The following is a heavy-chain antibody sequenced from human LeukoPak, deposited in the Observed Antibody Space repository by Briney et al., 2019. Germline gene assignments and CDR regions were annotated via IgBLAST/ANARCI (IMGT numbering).Heavy chain of an antibody. D-gene: IGHD2-15*01. V-gene: IGHV4-34*01. CDR2: INHSGST. Sequence: PSETLSLTCAVYGGSFSRYYWGWIRQPPGKGLEWIGEINHSGSTNYNPSLRSRVTISVDTSRNQFSLKLTSVTAADTAVYYCARYDRGSGVIDYWGQGTLVTVSS. CDR3: ARYDRGSGVIDY. CDR1: GGSFSRYY. J-gene: IGHJ4*02.